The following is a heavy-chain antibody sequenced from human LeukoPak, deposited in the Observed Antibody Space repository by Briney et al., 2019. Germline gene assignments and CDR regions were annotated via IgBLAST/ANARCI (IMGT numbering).Heavy chain of an antibody. CDR2: IYYSGNT. J-gene: IGHJ6*03. CDR3: ARDPYYYYYMDV. V-gene: IGHV4-39*07. Sequence: SETLSLTCSVSGGSSRSTTYYWGWIRQPPGKGLEWIGSIYYSGNTYYSPSLMSRVTISVDTSKNQFSLNLSSVTAADTAVYYCARDPYYYYYMDVWGKGTTVTVSS. CDR1: GGSSRSTTYY.